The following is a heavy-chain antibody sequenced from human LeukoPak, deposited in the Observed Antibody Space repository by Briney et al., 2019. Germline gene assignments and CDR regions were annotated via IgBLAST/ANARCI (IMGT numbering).Heavy chain of an antibody. D-gene: IGHD6-19*01. CDR2: INQDGSQK. V-gene: IGHV3-7*01. CDR1: GFTLSSFW. Sequence: GGSLRLSCAVSGFTLSSFWMSWVRQAPGKGLEWVANINQDGSQKYYVDSVKGRFPISRDNAKNSLYLQMNSLRAEDTAVYYCARVSYISGPFDFWGQGTLVTVSS. CDR3: ARVSYISGPFDF. J-gene: IGHJ4*02.